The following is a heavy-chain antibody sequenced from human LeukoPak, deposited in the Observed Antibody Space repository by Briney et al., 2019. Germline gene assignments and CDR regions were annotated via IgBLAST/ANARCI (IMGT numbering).Heavy chain of an antibody. D-gene: IGHD3-22*01. Sequence: QAGGSLSLSCAASGFTFGTYAMSWVRQAPGKGLEWVSSISDNGYTTYYADSVRGRFTISRDNSKNTLDLQMIGLRAEDTAVYFCAKYYYDSSGYYDAAPLDSWGQGTLVTVFS. CDR2: ISDNGYTT. CDR3: AKYYYDSSGYYDAAPLDS. CDR1: GFTFGTYA. V-gene: IGHV3-23*01. J-gene: IGHJ4*02.